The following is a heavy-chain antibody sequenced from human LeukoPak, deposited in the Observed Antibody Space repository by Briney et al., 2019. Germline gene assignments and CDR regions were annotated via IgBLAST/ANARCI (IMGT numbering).Heavy chain of an antibody. CDR2: INTNTGNP. CDR1: GGTFSSYA. D-gene: IGHD3-3*01. J-gene: IGHJ4*02. Sequence: ASVKASCKASGGTFSSYAISWVRQAPGQGLEWMGWINTNTGNPTYAQGFTGRFVFSLDTSVSTAYLQICSLKAEDTAVYYCARESGYDFWSGYPDYWGQETLVTVSS. V-gene: IGHV7-4-1*01. CDR3: ARESGYDFWSGYPDY.